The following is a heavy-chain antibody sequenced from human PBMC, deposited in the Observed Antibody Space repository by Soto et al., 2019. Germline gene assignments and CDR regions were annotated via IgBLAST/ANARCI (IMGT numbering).Heavy chain of an antibody. D-gene: IGHD2-15*01. CDR3: ARNPCGGSGGSCYSGGYYYYYSGMDV. CDR1: GVSVSDYH. CDR2: IHYSGST. V-gene: IGHV4-59*02. Sequence: SETLSLTCSVSGVSVSDYHWTWIRQTPKKELQWIGFIHYSGSTNSNPSLKSRVTISVDTSKNQFSLKLSSVTAADTAVYYCARNPCGGSGGSCYSGGYYYYYSGMDVWGQGTTVTVSS. J-gene: IGHJ6*02.